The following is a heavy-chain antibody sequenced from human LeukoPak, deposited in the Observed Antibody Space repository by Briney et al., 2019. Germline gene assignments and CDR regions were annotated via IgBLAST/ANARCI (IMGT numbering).Heavy chain of an antibody. CDR2: INPNSGGT. J-gene: IGHJ4*02. CDR1: GYAFTGYY. Sequence: GASVKVSCKASGYAFTGYYKHWVRQAPGQGLEWMGWINPNSGGTNHAQKFQGRVTMTRDTSISTAYMELSRLRSDDTAVHYCARVAIRYFDWSGSYGGQGTLVTVSS. D-gene: IGHD3-9*01. CDR3: ARVAIRYFDWSGSY. V-gene: IGHV1-2*02.